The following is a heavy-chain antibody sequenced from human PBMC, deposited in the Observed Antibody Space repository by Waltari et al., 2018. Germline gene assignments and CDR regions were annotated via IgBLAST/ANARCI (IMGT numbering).Heavy chain of an antibody. D-gene: IGHD3-9*01. Sequence: QVQLVQSGAEVKKPGSSVKVSCKASGGTFSSYAISWVRQAPGQGLEWMGGIIPIFGTANDAQKFQGRVTITADESTSTAYMELSSLRSEDTAVYYCAREREYDILTGQIPYYYGMDVWGQGTTVTVSS. CDR1: GGTFSSYA. V-gene: IGHV1-69*13. CDR2: IIPIFGTA. CDR3: AREREYDILTGQIPYYYGMDV. J-gene: IGHJ6*02.